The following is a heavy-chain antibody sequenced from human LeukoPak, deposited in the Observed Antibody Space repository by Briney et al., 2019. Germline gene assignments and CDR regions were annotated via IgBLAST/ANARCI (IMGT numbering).Heavy chain of an antibody. V-gene: IGHV3-74*01. J-gene: IGHJ5*02. CDR3: AKRGGEYQLPLGWFDP. D-gene: IGHD2-2*01. Sequence: GGSLRLSCAASGFTLSSYWMHWVRQVPGKGLVWVARIKSAGISTIYADSVKGRFTISRDIAKNTLYLQMNSLRAEDTAVYYCAKRGGEYQLPLGWFDPWGQGTLVTVSS. CDR2: IKSAGIST. CDR1: GFTLSSYW.